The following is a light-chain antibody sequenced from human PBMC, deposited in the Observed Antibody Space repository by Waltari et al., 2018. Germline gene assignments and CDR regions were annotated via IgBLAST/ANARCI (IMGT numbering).Light chain of an antibody. J-gene: IGLJ2*01. CDR1: GSNIGSNT. Sequence: QSVLTQPPSASGTPGQRVTISCSGGGSNIGSNTVNWYLHLPGKAPKLLFYGNNRRPSGVPARLPGSKSGTSASLAISGLQSEDEADYYCAAWDDNLNAWIFGGGTRLTVL. CDR3: AAWDDNLNAWI. CDR2: GNN. V-gene: IGLV1-44*01.